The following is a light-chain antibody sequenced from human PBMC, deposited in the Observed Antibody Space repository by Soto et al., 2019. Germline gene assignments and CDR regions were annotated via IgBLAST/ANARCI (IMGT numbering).Light chain of an antibody. Sequence: DTQMTQSPSSLSASVGDTVTITCRASQTITTHLNWYQQRPGKSPKLLIYAASRLQSGVPSRFSGSGSGTDFTLTISSLQPEDFATYYCQQNYGTPCTFGPGTKVDIK. CDR2: AAS. V-gene: IGKV1-39*01. J-gene: IGKJ3*01. CDR3: QQNYGTPCT. CDR1: QTITTH.